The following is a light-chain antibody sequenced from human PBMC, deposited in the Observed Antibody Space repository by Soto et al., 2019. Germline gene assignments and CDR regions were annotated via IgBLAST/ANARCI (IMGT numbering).Light chain of an antibody. V-gene: IGLV2-14*01. Sequence: QSALTQPASVSGSPGQSITISCTGTSSDVGGYNYVSWYQQHPGKAPKLMIYEVSNRPSGVSNRFSGSKSGNTASLTISGLQAVDEADYYCSSYTSSSTRVFGEGTKLTVL. CDR3: SSYTSSSTRV. J-gene: IGLJ3*02. CDR2: EVS. CDR1: SSDVGGYNY.